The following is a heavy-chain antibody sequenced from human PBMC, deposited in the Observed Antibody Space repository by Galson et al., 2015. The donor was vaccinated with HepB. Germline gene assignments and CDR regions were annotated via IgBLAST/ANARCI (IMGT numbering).Heavy chain of an antibody. CDR1: EFTFSDYW. V-gene: IGHV3-7*01. D-gene: IGHD2-21*01. CDR3: ARDVVPRGIHYVGMDV. CDR2: VKYGGSAK. J-gene: IGHJ6*02. Sequence: SLRLSCGASEFTFSDYWMSWVRQAPGKGLEWVAQVKYGGSAKYYVDSAKGRFTISRDNAKNSLYLQMNSLRAEDTAVYYCARDVVPRGIHYVGMDVWGQGTTVTVS.